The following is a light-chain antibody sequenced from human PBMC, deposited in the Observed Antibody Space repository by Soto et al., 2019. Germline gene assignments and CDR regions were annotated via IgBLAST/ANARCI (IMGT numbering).Light chain of an antibody. CDR3: QQRSNWPT. J-gene: IGKJ5*01. CDR1: QSVSSN. V-gene: IGKV3-11*01. CDR2: GAS. Sequence: KVVKQSLATVSVKNRERATCSFRASQSVSSNLAWYQQKPGQAPRLLIYGASTRATGIPARFSGSGSGTDFTLTISRLEPEDIAVYYCQQRSNWPTFCQVTRLEIK.